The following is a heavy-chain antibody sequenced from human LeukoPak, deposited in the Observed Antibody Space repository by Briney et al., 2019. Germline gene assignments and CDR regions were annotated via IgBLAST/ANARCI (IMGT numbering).Heavy chain of an antibody. CDR3: ATRDSSSWYSRRYYFDY. Sequence: ASVKVSCKVSGYTLTELSMHWVRQAPGKGLEWMGGFDPEDGETIYAQKFQGRVTMTEDTSTDTAHMELSSLRSEDTAVYYCATRDSSSWYSRRYYFDYWGQGTLVTVSS. D-gene: IGHD6-13*01. CDR1: GYTLTELS. J-gene: IGHJ4*02. CDR2: FDPEDGET. V-gene: IGHV1-24*01.